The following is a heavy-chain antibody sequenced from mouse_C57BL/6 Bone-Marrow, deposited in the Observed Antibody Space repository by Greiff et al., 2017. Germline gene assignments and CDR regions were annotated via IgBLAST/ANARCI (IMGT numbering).Heavy chain of an antibody. V-gene: IGHV1-82*01. D-gene: IGHD2-1*01. J-gene: IGHJ4*01. Sequence: QVQLQQSGPELVKPGASVKISCKASGYAFSSSWMNWVKQRPGKGLEWIGRIYPGDGDTNYNGKFKGKATLTADKSSSTAYMQLSSLTSEDSAVYVCANYVNSPYAMDYWDRGPSVTVTS. CDR2: IYPGDGDT. CDR1: GYAFSSSW. CDR3: ANYVNSPYAMDY.